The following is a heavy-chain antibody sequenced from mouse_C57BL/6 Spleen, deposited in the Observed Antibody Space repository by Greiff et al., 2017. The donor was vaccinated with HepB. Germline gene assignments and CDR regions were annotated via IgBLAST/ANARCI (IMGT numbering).Heavy chain of an antibody. V-gene: IGHV5-17*01. CDR3: ARYYYGSSPNAMDY. CDR1: GFTFSDYG. D-gene: IGHD1-1*01. CDR2: ISSGSSTI. Sequence: EVKLVESGGGLVKPGGSLKLSCAASGFTFSDYGMHWVRQAPEKGLEWVAYISSGSSTIYDADTVQGRFTISRDNAKKPRFLQMTSLRSEDKAMYYCARYYYGSSPNAMDYWGQGTSVTVSS. J-gene: IGHJ4*01.